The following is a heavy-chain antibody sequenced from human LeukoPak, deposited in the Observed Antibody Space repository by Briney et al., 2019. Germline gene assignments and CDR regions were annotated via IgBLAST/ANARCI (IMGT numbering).Heavy chain of an antibody. CDR2: INSDGSST. D-gene: IGHD2-2*01. J-gene: IGHJ3*02. CDR1: GFTFSSYW. CDR3: HLVVPAANGDI. Sequence: GGSLRLSCAASGFTFSSYWMHWVRQAPGKGLVWVSRINSDGSSTSYADSVKGRFTISRDNAKNTLYLQMNSLRAEDTAVYYCHLVVPAANGDIWGPGTMVTVSS. V-gene: IGHV3-74*01.